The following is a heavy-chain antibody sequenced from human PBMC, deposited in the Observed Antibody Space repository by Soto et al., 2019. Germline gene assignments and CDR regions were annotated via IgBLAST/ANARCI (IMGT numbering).Heavy chain of an antibody. CDR3: AKGFSTGMYVDS. V-gene: IGHV4-61*01. Sequence: QVQLQESGPGLVTPSGTLSLTCSVSGDSVSSNSYYWTWIRQPPGKKLEWVGFILSSGGTSTNPSLRGRLCMSVDTSKNQFSMRLTSVTAADTGVYFCAKGFSTGMYVDSWGRGTLVTVSS. D-gene: IGHD6-19*01. J-gene: IGHJ5*01. CDR1: GDSVSSNSYY. CDR2: ILSSGGT.